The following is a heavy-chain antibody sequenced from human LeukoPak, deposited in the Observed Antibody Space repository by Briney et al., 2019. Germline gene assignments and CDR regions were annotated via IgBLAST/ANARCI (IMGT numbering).Heavy chain of an antibody. Sequence: ASVKVSCKVSGYTLTELSMHWVRQAPGKGLEWMGGFDPEDGETIYAQKFQGRVTMTEDTSTDTAYMELSSLRSEDTAVYYCARDDSAEWGFDYWGQGTLVTVSS. CDR1: GYTLTELS. CDR3: ARDDSAEWGFDY. J-gene: IGHJ4*02. CDR2: FDPEDGET. D-gene: IGHD1-26*01. V-gene: IGHV1-24*01.